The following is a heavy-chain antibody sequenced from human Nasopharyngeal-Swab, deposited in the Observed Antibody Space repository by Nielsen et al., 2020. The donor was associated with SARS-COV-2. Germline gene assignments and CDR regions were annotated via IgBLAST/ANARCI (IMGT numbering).Heavy chain of an antibody. J-gene: IGHJ6*02. Sequence: WIRQPPGKGLVWVSRINSDGSTISYADSMKGRFTISRDNAKNTLYLQMNSLRAEDTAVYYCARDGLDYDFWSAYFMDVWGQGTTVTSP. CDR2: INSDGSTI. V-gene: IGHV3-74*01. D-gene: IGHD3-3*01. CDR3: ARDGLDYDFWSAYFMDV.